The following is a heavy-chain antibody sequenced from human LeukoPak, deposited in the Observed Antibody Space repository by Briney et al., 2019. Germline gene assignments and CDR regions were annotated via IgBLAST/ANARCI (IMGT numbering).Heavy chain of an antibody. D-gene: IGHD3-10*02. Sequence: GSLRLSCAASGFTFSSYEMNWVRQAPGKGLEWVPYISSSGSTIYYADSVKGRFTISRDNAKNSLYLQMNSLRAEDTAVYYCAELGITMIGGVWGKGTTVTISS. CDR1: GFTFSSYE. J-gene: IGHJ6*04. CDR2: ISSSGSTI. CDR3: AELGITMIGGV. V-gene: IGHV3-48*03.